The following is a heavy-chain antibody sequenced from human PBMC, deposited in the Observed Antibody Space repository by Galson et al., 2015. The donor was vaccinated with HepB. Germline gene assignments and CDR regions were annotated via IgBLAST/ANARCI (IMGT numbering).Heavy chain of an antibody. V-gene: IGHV3-11*03. CDR3: ARNRGGGRPFDY. CDR1: GFTLSDYY. J-gene: IGHJ4*02. Sequence: SLRLSCAVSGFTLSDYYMNWIRQAPGKGLEWVSHISTSSTYTRYADSVKGRFTISGDNAKNSLYLQMYSLRAEDTAVYYCARNRGGGRPFDYWGQGTLVTVSS. CDR2: ISTSSTYT. D-gene: IGHD2-15*01.